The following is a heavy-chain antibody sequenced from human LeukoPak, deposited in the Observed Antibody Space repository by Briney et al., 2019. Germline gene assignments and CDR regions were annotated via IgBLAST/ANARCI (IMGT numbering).Heavy chain of an antibody. V-gene: IGHV1-2*06. CDR1: GYTFTDSY. D-gene: IGHD4-17*01. CDR3: AREMGFGDYLFDY. J-gene: IGHJ4*02. Sequence: ASVKVSCKASGYTFTDSYIHWVRQAPGQGLEWMGRINPNSGDPNYAQKFQGRVTMTRDTSISTAYMEMSRLRSDDTAVYYCAREMGFGDYLFDYWGQGTLVTVSS. CDR2: INPNSGDP.